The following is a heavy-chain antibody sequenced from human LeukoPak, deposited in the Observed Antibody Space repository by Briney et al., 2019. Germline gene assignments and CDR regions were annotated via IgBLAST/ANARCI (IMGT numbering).Heavy chain of an antibody. J-gene: IGHJ3*02. V-gene: IGHV3-73*01. CDR3: TRHNYDRSGYGAFDI. CDR1: ALTFSGSD. D-gene: IGHD3-22*01. CDR2: IRSKTNNYAT. Sequence: GGSLTLSSPASALTFSGSDIHWVRQASGKGLEWVGHIRSKTNNYATADAASVKGRFTFSRDDSKNTAYIQMNRLKTEDTAVSYCTRHNYDRSGYGAFDIWGQGTMVTVSS.